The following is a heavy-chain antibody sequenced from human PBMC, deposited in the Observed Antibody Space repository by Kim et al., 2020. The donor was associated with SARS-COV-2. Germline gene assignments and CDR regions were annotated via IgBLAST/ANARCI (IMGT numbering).Heavy chain of an antibody. CDR3: ARGLPLDY. CDR2: SSYSGNS. J-gene: IGHJ4*02. CDR1: GGSIRSGGKF. Sequence: SETLSLTCSVSGGSIRSGGKFWTWIRQHPAKGLEWIGYSSYSGNSHYSPSFRSRVSISLQTAENQFSLELTSVTAADTAVYDCARGLPLDYLGQGILVTV. V-gene: IGHV4-31*03.